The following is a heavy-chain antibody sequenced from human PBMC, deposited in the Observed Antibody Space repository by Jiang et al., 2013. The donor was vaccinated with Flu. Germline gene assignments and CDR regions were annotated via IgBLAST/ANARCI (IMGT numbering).Heavy chain of an antibody. D-gene: IGHD2-8*01. CDR3: ARDPLCTTGVCYISDY. J-gene: IGHJ4*02. V-gene: IGHV3-7*03. Sequence: EKYYVDSVRGRFTISRDNVRNSLYLQMRSLRADDTAVYYCARDPLCTTGVCYISDYWGQGTLVTVSS. CDR2: EK.